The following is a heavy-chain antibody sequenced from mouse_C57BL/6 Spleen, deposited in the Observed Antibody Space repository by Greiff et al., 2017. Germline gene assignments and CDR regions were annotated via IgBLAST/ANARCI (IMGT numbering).Heavy chain of an antibody. V-gene: IGHV1-81*01. CDR3: AYDYDDYAMDY. CDR2: IYPRSGNT. CDR1: GYAFTSYG. D-gene: IGHD2-4*01. Sequence: QVQLKESGAELARPGASVKLSCKASGYAFTSYGISWVKQRTGPGLEWIGEIYPRSGNTYYNEKFKGKATLTADKSSSTAYMELRSLTSEDSAVYFCAYDYDDYAMDYWGQGTSVTVSS. J-gene: IGHJ4*01.